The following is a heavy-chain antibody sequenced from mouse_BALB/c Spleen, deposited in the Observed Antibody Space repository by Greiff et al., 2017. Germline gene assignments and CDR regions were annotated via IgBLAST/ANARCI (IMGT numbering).Heavy chain of an antibody. CDR1: GFTFSSFG. CDR3: ARGDYYFFDY. V-gene: IGHV5-17*02. J-gene: IGHJ2*01. CDR2: ISSCSSTI. Sequence: EVKVVESGGGLVQPGGSRKLSCAASGFTFSSFGMHWVRQAPEKGLEWVAYISSCSSTIYYADTVKGRFTISRDNPKNTLFLQMTSLRSEDTAMYYCARGDYYFFDYWGQGTTLTVSS. D-gene: IGHD1-1*01.